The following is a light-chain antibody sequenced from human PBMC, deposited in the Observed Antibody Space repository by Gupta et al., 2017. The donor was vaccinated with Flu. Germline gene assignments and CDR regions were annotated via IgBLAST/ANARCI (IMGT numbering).Light chain of an antibody. CDR2: KAS. V-gene: IGKV1-5*03. CDR3: QQNNNYPYT. CDR1: QRISSW. Sequence: DIQMTQSPSTLSASVGDRVTITCRASQRISSWLAWYQQKPGKAPKLLIYKASSLESGVPSRCRGSGAGTEFTLTISRLQPDDFATYYCQQNNNYPYTFGQGTKLEIK. J-gene: IGKJ2*01.